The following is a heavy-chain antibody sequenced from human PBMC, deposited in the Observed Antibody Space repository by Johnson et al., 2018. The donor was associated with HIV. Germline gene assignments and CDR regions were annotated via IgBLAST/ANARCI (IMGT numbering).Heavy chain of an antibody. Sequence: VQLVESGGGLVKPGGSLRLSCAVSGFTFSDAWMTWVRQAPGKGLEWVGRIKRNTDGGTTDYAAPVKGRFSISRDDSKNTVYLQMNSLKTEDTAVYFCARGKGAAAAEAFDIWGQGTMVTVSS. CDR3: ARGKGAAAAEAFDI. V-gene: IGHV3-15*01. CDR2: IKRNTDGGTT. D-gene: IGHD6-13*01. J-gene: IGHJ3*02. CDR1: GFTFSDAW.